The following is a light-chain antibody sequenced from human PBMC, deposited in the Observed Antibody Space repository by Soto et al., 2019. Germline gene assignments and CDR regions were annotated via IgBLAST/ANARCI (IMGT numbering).Light chain of an antibody. J-gene: IGKJ1*01. CDR1: QSISSW. CDR3: QQYNSYPWT. Sequence: DIQMTQSPSTLSASVGDRLTIPCRASQSISSWLAWYQQKPGKAPKLLIYDASNLESGVPSRFSGSGSGTEFTLTISSLQPDDFATYYCQQYNSYPWTFGQGTKVDI. CDR2: DAS. V-gene: IGKV1-5*01.